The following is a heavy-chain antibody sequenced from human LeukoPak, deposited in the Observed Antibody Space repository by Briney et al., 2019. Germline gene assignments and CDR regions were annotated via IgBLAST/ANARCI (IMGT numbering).Heavy chain of an antibody. D-gene: IGHD3-22*01. V-gene: IGHV3-33*01. CDR3: ARVSFYDSSGYYPPDY. CDR1: GFTFTSYG. CDR2: IWYDGSNK. J-gene: IGHJ4*02. Sequence: GGSLRLSCAASGFTFTSYGMHWVRQAPGKGLEWVAVIWYDGSNKYYADSVKGRFTISRDNSKNTLYLQMNSLRAEDTAVYYCARVSFYDSSGYYPPDYWGQGTLVTVSS.